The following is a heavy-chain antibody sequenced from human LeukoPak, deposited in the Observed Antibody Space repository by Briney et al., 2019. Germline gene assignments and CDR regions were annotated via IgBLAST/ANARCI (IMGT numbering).Heavy chain of an antibody. Sequence: PSETLSLTCTVSGGSVSSYYWSWIRQPPGKGLEWIGYIYYSGSTNYNPSLKSRVTISVDTSKNQFSLKLSSVTAADTAVYYCATRTPYYDFWSGYVSYFDYWGQGTLVTVSS. V-gene: IGHV4-59*08. J-gene: IGHJ4*02. CDR1: GGSVSSYY. CDR2: IYYSGST. D-gene: IGHD3-3*01. CDR3: ATRTPYYDFWSGYVSYFDY.